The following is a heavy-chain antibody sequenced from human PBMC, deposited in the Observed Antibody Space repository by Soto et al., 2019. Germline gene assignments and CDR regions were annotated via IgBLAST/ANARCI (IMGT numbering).Heavy chain of an antibody. CDR1: GGSFSYYY. CDR2: VIHTGRT. D-gene: IGHD2-2*01. CDR3: AGGTLVRVYAAFDQ. Sequence: SETLSLTCAVSGGSFSYYYWTRIRQPPGKGLEWIGEVIHTGRTNYNPSLKSRLTISVDTSRNQFSLMLNSVTAADTALYFCAGGTLVRVYAAFDQWGQGTLVTVSS. V-gene: IGHV4-34*01. J-gene: IGHJ4*02.